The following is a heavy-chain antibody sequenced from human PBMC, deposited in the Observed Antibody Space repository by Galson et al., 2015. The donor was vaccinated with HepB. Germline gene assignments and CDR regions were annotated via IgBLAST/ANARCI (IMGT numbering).Heavy chain of an antibody. CDR1: GFTFSSSA. V-gene: IGHV1-58*02. CDR2: IVVGSGDT. CDR3: AAERGYSYGFSRKGMDV. Sequence: SVKVSCKASGFTFSSSAMQWVRQARGQRPEWIGWIVVGSGDTNYAQRFQERVSITSDMSTTTVYMELRSLRSEDTAVYYCAAERGYSYGFSRKGMDVWGQGTAVTVSS. J-gene: IGHJ6*02. D-gene: IGHD5-18*01.